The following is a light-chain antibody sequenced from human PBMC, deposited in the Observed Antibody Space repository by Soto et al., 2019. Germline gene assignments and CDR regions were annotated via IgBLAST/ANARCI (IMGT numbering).Light chain of an antibody. CDR1: QSISSY. CDR3: QQSYSTPWT. Sequence: DIQMNKSQSSLSASVGDSVTITCRARQSISSYLNWYQQKPGKANKLLIYSASSLQSGVPSRFSGSGSGTDFTLTISSLQPEEFATYYCQQSYSTPWTVGEGNKVGIK. V-gene: IGKV1-39*01. CDR2: SAS. J-gene: IGKJ1*01.